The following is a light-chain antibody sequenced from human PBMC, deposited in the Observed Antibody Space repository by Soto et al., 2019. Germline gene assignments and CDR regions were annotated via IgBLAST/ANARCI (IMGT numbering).Light chain of an antibody. Sequence: QSALTQPASVSGSPGQSITISCTGTSSDVGSYNSVSWYQQHPGKAPTLMIYEVNKRPSGVSNRFSGSKSGNTASLTISGLQAEDEADYYCCSSVGSPNGVFGGGTQLTVL. CDR1: SSDVGSYNS. CDR3: CSSVGSPNGV. CDR2: EVN. J-gene: IGLJ3*02. V-gene: IGLV2-23*02.